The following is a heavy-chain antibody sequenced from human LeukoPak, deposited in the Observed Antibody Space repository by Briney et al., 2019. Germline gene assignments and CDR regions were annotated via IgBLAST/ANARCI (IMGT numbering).Heavy chain of an antibody. CDR2: ISGSGGST. J-gene: IGHJ4*02. CDR1: GFTFSSYA. Sequence: GGSLRLSCAASGFTFSSYAMSWVRQAPGKGLEWVSAISGSGGSTYYADSVRGRFTISRDNSKNTLYLQMDSLRVEDTAVYHCAKIPTMVRGVTDYWGQGTLVTVSS. CDR3: AKIPTMVRGVTDY. V-gene: IGHV3-23*01. D-gene: IGHD3-10*01.